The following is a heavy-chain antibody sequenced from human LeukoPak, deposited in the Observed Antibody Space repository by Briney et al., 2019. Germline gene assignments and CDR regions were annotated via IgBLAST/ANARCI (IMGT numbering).Heavy chain of an antibody. CDR1: GGSFSGYY. CDR2: INHSGST. Sequence: NPSETLSLTCAVYGGSFSGYYWSWIRQPPGKGLEWIGEINHSGSTNYNPPLKSRVTISVDTSKNQFSLKLSSVTAADTAVYYCGFTIFGEWGQGTLVTVSS. V-gene: IGHV4-34*01. J-gene: IGHJ4*02. D-gene: IGHD3-3*01. CDR3: GFTIFGE.